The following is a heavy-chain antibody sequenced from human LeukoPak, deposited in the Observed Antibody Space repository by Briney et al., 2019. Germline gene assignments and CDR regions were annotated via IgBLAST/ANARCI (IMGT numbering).Heavy chain of an antibody. V-gene: IGHV3-23*01. CDR2: ISGSGNTT. CDR3: AKAGPHIVVVVAATRADY. CDR1: GFTFSNSV. D-gene: IGHD2-15*01. Sequence: PGGSLRLSCAASGFTFSNSVMSWVRQAPGKGLGRVSSISGSGNTTYYVDSLKGRFAISRDNSKSTLYLQLNSQSAEDTAVEYSAKAGPHIVVVVAATRADYWGQGTLVTVSS. J-gene: IGHJ4*02.